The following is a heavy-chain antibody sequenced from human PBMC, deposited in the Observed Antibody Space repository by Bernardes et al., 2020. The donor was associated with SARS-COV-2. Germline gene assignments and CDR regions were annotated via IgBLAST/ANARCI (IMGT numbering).Heavy chain of an antibody. D-gene: IGHD2-21*01. CDR2: ISGSGGST. J-gene: IGHJ6*04. CDR3: AKCIKGSYAMDV. CDR1: GFTFSRNA. Sequence: GGSLRLPRAASGFTFSRNAMTRVRHAPGKGLEWVSGISGSGGSTYYADYVKGRFTIPRDNSNNTLYLEMNSLKAEDTAIYFCAKCIKGSYAMDVWGKGTTVTVSS. V-gene: IGHV3-23*01.